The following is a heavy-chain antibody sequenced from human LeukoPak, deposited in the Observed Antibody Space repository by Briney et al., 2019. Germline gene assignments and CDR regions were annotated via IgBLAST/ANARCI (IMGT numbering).Heavy chain of an antibody. Sequence: ASVKVSCKASGYTFTSYGISWVRQAPGQGLEWMGWISAYNGNTNYAQKLQGRVTMTTDTSTSTVYMELSSLRSEDTAVYYCARGGTMIVVVITPPGPPDYWGQGTLVTVSS. CDR1: GYTFTSYG. J-gene: IGHJ4*02. CDR2: ISAYNGNT. V-gene: IGHV1-18*01. CDR3: ARGGTMIVVVITPPGPPDY. D-gene: IGHD3-22*01.